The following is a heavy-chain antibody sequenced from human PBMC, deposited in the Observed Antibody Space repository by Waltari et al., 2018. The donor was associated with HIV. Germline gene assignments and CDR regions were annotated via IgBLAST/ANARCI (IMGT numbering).Heavy chain of an antibody. Sequence: EVQLVESGGGLVQPGGSLKLSCAASGFTFSGSAMHWVRQASGKGLEWVGRIRSKANSYATAYAASVKGRFTISRDDSKNTAYLQMNSLKTEDTAVYYCTRQPRGYYGMDVWGQGTTVTVSS. CDR2: IRSKANSYAT. CDR3: TRQPRGYYGMDV. J-gene: IGHJ6*02. V-gene: IGHV3-73*02. CDR1: GFTFSGSA.